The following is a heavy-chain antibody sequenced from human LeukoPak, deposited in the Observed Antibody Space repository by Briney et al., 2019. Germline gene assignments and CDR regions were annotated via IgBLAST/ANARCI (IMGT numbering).Heavy chain of an antibody. CDR1: GFTFSSYA. CDR2: ISSSSSYI. Sequence: PGGSLRLSCAASGFTFSSYAMSWVRQAPGKGLEWVSSISSSSSYIYYADSVKGRFTISRDNAKNSLYLQMNSLRAEDTAVYYCARGTWDPPYFDYWGQGTLVTVSS. J-gene: IGHJ4*02. CDR3: ARGTWDPPYFDY. V-gene: IGHV3-21*01. D-gene: IGHD1-26*01.